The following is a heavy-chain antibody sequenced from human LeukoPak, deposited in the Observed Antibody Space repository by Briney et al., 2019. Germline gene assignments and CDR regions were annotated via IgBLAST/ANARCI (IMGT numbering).Heavy chain of an antibody. D-gene: IGHD2-15*01. V-gene: IGHV1-8*01. CDR2: MNPNSGNT. CDR3: AREMGDQVVVAATGDFDY. CDR1: GYTFTSYD. Sequence: ASVKVSCKASGYTFTSYDINWVRQATGQGLEWMGWMNPNSGNTGYAQKFQGRVTITADKSTSTAYMELSSLRSEDTAVYYCAREMGDQVVVAATGDFDYWGQGTLVTVSS. J-gene: IGHJ4*02.